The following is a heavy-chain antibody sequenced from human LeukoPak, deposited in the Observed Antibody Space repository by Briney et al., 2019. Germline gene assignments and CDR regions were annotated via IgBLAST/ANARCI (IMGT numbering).Heavy chain of an antibody. J-gene: IGHJ4*02. CDR1: GFTFSTYS. V-gene: IGHV3-21*01. CDR2: ISSNSNYR. D-gene: IGHD3-3*01. Sequence: GGSLRLSCAASGFTFSTYSTNWVRQAPGKGLEWVSCISSNSNYRNYANSVKGRFTISRDNAKNSLYLQMNSLRAEDTAVYYCVVGHTQSKDYDFWSSYFDYWGQGTLVTVSS. CDR3: VVGHTQSKDYDFWSSYFDY.